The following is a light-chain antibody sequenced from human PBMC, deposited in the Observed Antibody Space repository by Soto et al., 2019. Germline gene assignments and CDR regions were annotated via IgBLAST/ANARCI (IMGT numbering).Light chain of an antibody. J-gene: IGKJ5*01. CDR3: QHYGSGPTIT. CDR1: QNILFSSNNKNY. Sequence: IVMTQSPDSLAVSMGERATINCKSSQNILFSSNNKNYLAWYQQKPGQPPKLLIYWASIRESGVPDRFSGSGSETDFTLTISSLQAEDVATYYCQHYGSGPTITFVQGTRLEIK. CDR2: WAS. V-gene: IGKV4-1*01.